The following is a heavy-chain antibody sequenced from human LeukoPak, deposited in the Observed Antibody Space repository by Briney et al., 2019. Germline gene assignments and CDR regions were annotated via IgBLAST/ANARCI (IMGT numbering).Heavy chain of an antibody. Sequence: ASVKVSCKASGYSFSIFGMTWVRQAPGQGLEWMGWISASSGNTNYAQKLQGRVTMTTDTSTSTAYMELRSLKSDDTAIYYCARAGATETTHFDYWGQGTLATVSP. V-gene: IGHV1-18*01. J-gene: IGHJ4*02. CDR2: ISASSGNT. CDR3: ARAGATETTHFDY. D-gene: IGHD4-17*01. CDR1: GYSFSIFG.